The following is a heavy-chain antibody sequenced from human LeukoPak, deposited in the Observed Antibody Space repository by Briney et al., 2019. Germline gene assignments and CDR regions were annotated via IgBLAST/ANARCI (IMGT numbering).Heavy chain of an antibody. CDR3: ARDFTYYDILTGYGMDV. CDR1: GLTFSSYS. V-gene: IGHV3-48*01. Sequence: PGGSLRLSCAASGLTFSSYSMNWVRQAPGKGLEWVSYISSSSSTIYYADSVKGRFTISRDNAKNSLYLQMNSLRAEDTAVYYCARDFTYYDILTGYGMDVWGQGTTVTVSS. CDR2: ISSSSSTI. J-gene: IGHJ6*02. D-gene: IGHD3-9*01.